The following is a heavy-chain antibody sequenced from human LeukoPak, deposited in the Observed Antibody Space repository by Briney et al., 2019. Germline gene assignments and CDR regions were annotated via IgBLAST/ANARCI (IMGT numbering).Heavy chain of an antibody. Sequence: GGALRLPCAASGFTFSSYEMNWVRPAPGKGLEWVSYISSSGGTIFYADSVKGRFTISRDNAKNSLYLQMNSLTADDTAVYYCARGELTMVIKWGQGTLVTVSS. CDR3: ARGELTMVIK. V-gene: IGHV3-48*03. J-gene: IGHJ4*02. CDR1: GFTFSSYE. D-gene: IGHD4/OR15-4a*01. CDR2: ISSSGGTI.